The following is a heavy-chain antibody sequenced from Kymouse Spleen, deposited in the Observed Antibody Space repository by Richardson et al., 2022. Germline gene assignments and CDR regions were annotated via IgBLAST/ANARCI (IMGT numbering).Heavy chain of an antibody. CDR3: ARQGGSGSYCWFDP. V-gene: IGHV4-39*01. CDR1: GGSISSSSYY. D-gene: IGHD3-10*01. CDR2: IYYSGST. J-gene: IGHJ5*02. Sequence: QLQLQESGPGLVKPSETLSLTCTVSGGSISSSSYYWGWIRQPPGKGLEWIGSIYYSGSTYYNPSLKSRVTISVDTSKNQFSLKLSSVTAADTAVYYCARQGGSGSYCWFDPWGQGTLVTVSS.